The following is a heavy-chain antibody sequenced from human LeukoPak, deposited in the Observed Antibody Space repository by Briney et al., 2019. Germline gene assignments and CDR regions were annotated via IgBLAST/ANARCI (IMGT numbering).Heavy chain of an antibody. Sequence: SATLSLNCTVSGGSISSYYWTCTRQPPGQALAWIGYIYYSGSNNYNPSLKSRVTISVDTSKNQFSLKLSSVTAADTAVYYCARHYYGSGSQFDYWGQGTLVTVSS. CDR1: GGSISSYY. D-gene: IGHD3-10*01. J-gene: IGHJ4*02. CDR2: IYYSGSN. CDR3: ARHYYGSGSQFDY. V-gene: IGHV4-59*08.